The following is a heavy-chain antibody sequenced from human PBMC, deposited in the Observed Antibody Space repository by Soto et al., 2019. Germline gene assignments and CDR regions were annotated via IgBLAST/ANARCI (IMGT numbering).Heavy chain of an antibody. J-gene: IGHJ4*02. D-gene: IGHD3-22*01. CDR2: INHSGST. V-gene: IGHV4-34*01. CDR3: ARQEVVGSYRYDY. CDR1: GGSFSGYY. Sequence: QVQLQQWGAGLLKPSETLPLTCAVYGGSFSGYYWSWIRQPPGKGLEWIGEINHSGSTNYNPSLKSRVTISVDTSKNQFSLKLSSVTAADTAVYYCARQEVVGSYRYDYWGQGTLVTVSS.